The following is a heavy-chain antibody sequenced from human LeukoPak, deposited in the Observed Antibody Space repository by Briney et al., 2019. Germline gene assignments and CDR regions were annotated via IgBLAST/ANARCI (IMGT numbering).Heavy chain of an antibody. CDR2: IYYSGST. CDR3: ARERTLIVGARYWFDP. D-gene: IGHD1-26*01. V-gene: IGHV4-39*07. J-gene: IGHJ5*02. CDR1: GGSISSSSYY. Sequence: SETLSLTCTVSGGSISSSSYYWGWIRQPPGKGLEWIGSIYYSGSTYYNPSLKSRVTISVDTSKNQFSLKLSSVTAADTAVYYCARERTLIVGARYWFDPWGQGTLVTVSS.